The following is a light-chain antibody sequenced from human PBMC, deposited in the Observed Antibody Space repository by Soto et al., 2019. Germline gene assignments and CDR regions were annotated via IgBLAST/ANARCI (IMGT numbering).Light chain of an antibody. CDR2: DNN. J-gene: IGLJ3*02. CDR1: RSNIGNNF. Sequence: QSVLTQPPSVSAAPGQKVTISCSGSRSNIGNNFVSWYQQVPGTAPKLLIYDNNERPSGIPDRLSGSKSGSSATLAITGLQTGDEADYYCETWDSSLAAGVFGGGTKLTVL. V-gene: IGLV1-51*01. CDR3: ETWDSSLAAGV.